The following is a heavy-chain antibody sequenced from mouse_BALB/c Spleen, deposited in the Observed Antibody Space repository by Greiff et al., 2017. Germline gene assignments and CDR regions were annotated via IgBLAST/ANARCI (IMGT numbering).Heavy chain of an antibody. CDR2: ISTYYGNT. CDR3: AREYDGAMDY. V-gene: IGHV1-67*01. J-gene: IGHJ4*01. D-gene: IGHD2-14*01. Sequence: QVQLQQSGPELVRPGVSVKISCKGSGYTFTDYAMHWVKQSHAKSLEWIGVISTYYGNTNYNQKFKGKATMTVDKSSSTAYMELARLTSEDSAIYYCAREYDGAMDYWGQGTSVTVSS. CDR1: GYTFTDYA.